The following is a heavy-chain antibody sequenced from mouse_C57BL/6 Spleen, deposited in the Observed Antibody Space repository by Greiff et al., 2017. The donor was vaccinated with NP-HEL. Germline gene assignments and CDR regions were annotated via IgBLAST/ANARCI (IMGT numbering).Heavy chain of an antibody. CDR1: GFTFSDYG. CDR3: ARGRNYLYYFDY. CDR2: ISSGSSTI. V-gene: IGHV5-17*01. Sequence: EVQVVESGGGLVKPGGSLKLSCAASGFTFSDYGMHWVRQAPEKGLEWVAYISSGSSTIYYADTVKGRFTISRDNAKNTLFLQMTSLRSEDTAMYYCARGRNYLYYFDYWGQGTTLTVSS. J-gene: IGHJ2*01. D-gene: IGHD2-5*01.